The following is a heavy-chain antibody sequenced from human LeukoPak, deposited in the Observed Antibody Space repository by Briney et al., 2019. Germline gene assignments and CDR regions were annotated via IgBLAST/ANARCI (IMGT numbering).Heavy chain of an antibody. CDR3: ARGDFWSGPDYYFDY. CDR1: GGSISSSSYY. V-gene: IGHV4-31*03. D-gene: IGHD3-3*01. CDR2: IYYSGST. J-gene: IGHJ4*02. Sequence: SETLSLTCTVSGGSISSSSYYWGWIRQHPGKGLEWIGYIYYSGSTYYNPSLKSRVTISVDTSKNQFSLKLSSVTAADTAVYYCARGDFWSGPDYYFDYWGQGTLVTVSS.